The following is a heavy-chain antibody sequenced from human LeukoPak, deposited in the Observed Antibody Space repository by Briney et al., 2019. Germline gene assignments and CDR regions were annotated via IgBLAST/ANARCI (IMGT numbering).Heavy chain of an antibody. Sequence: ASVKVSCKASGYTFTGYSMHWVRQAPGQGLEWMGWISPHSGGTKYAQKFQGRVTMTRDTSISTAYMELSRLRSDDTAVYYCARDVVGNDICDYWGQGTLVTVSS. V-gene: IGHV1-2*02. J-gene: IGHJ4*02. D-gene: IGHD1-1*01. CDR3: ARDVVGNDICDY. CDR2: ISPHSGGT. CDR1: GYTFTGYS.